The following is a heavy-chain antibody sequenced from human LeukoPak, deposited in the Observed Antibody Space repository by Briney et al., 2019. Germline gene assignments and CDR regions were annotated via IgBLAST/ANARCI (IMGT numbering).Heavy chain of an antibody. V-gene: IGHV3-66*01. CDR1: GFSISDNF. J-gene: IGHJ1*01. Sequence: EGSLRLSCAVSGFSISDNFMGWVRQTPGKGLEWVSLIFSGGETYSADSVKGRFAISKDNSKNTLHLQMNSLRVEDTAMYYCARDTDYYGSGRQGYFDHWGQGTLVTVSS. CDR3: ARDTDYYGSGRQGYFDH. D-gene: IGHD3-10*01. CDR2: IFSGGET.